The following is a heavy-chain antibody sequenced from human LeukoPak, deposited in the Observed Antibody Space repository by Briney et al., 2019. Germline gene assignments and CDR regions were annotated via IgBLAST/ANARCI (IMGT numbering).Heavy chain of an antibody. CDR1: GGTFSSYA. CDR2: IIPIFGTA. Sequence: ASVKVSCKASGGTFSSYAISWVRQAPGQGLEWMGGIIPIFGTANYAQKFQGRVTITADESTGTAYMELSSLRSEDTAVYYCARAPYDSDVQIGFYYYYMDVWGKGTTVTVSS. CDR3: ARAPYDSDVQIGFYYYYMDV. D-gene: IGHD3-22*01. J-gene: IGHJ6*03. V-gene: IGHV1-69*13.